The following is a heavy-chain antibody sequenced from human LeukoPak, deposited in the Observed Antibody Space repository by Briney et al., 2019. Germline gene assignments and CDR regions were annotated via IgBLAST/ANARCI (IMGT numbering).Heavy chain of an antibody. Sequence: ASVKVSYMASGYTFTSYGISWVRQAPGQGLKWMGWISAYNGNTNYAQMLQGRVTMTTDTSTSTAYMELRSLRSDDTAVYYCARDSEGELLLPYYYYYMDVWGKGTTVTISS. CDR1: GYTFTSYG. CDR2: ISAYNGNT. CDR3: ARDSEGELLLPYYYYYMDV. D-gene: IGHD2-15*01. J-gene: IGHJ6*03. V-gene: IGHV1-18*01.